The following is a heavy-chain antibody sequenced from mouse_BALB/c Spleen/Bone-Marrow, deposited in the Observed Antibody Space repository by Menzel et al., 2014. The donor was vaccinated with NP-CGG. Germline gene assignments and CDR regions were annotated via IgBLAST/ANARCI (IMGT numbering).Heavy chain of an antibody. J-gene: IGHJ4*01. CDR3: TRDGKGNYDYAMDY. D-gene: IGHD2-1*01. Sequence: EVQLVESGGGLVKPGGSLKLSCAASGFTFSSYTMSWVRQTPEKRLEWVATISSGGRYTYYPDSVKGRFTISRDNAKNTLYLQMSSLKSEDTAMYYCTRDGKGNYDYAMDYWGQGTSVTVSS. CDR1: GFTFSSYT. CDR2: ISSGGRYT. V-gene: IGHV5-6-4*01.